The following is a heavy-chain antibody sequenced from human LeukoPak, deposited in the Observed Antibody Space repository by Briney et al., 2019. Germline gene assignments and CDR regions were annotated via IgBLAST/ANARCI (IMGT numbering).Heavy chain of an antibody. CDR3: ARGGGDNYDFRRFDP. CDR2: IYTSGST. CDR1: GGSLSSGSYY. Sequence: SQTLSLTCTVSGGSLSSGSYYWSWIRHPAGKGLEWIGRIYTSGSTNYNPSLKSRVTISVDTSKNQFSLKLSSVTAADTAVYYCARGGGDNYDFRRFDPWGQGTLVTVSS. V-gene: IGHV4-61*02. J-gene: IGHJ5*02. D-gene: IGHD3-3*01.